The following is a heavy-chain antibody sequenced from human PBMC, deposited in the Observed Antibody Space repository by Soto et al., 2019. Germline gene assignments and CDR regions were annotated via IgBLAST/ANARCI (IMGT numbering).Heavy chain of an antibody. Sequence: SETLSLTCTVSGGSISSYLWNWLRQPPGKGLEWIGYIYYTGSTNYNPSLKSRVTISVDRSKNQFSLKLSSVTAADTAVYYCARVPDRWGQGTLVTVSS. CDR1: GGSISSYL. CDR3: ARVPDR. V-gene: IGHV4-59*12. D-gene: IGHD2-2*01. CDR2: IYYTGST. J-gene: IGHJ5*02.